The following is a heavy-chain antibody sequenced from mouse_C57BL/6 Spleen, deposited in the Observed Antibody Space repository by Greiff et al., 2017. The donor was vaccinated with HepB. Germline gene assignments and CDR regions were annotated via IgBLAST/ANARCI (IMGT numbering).Heavy chain of an antibody. CDR3: ARSGDYYGSSWYFDV. Sequence: VQLQQSGAELVRPGPSVKMSCKASGYTFTNYWIGWAKQRPGHGLEWIGDIYPGGGYTNYNEKFKGKATLTADKSSSTAYMQFSSLTSEDSAIYYCARSGDYYGSSWYFDVWGTGTTVTVSS. CDR1: GYTFTNYW. CDR2: IYPGGGYT. J-gene: IGHJ1*03. V-gene: IGHV1-63*01. D-gene: IGHD1-1*01.